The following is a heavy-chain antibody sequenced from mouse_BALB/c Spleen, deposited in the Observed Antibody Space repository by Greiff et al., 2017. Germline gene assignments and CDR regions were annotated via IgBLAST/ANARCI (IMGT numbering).Heavy chain of an antibody. CDR1: GYAFSSYW. J-gene: IGHJ4*01. V-gene: IGHV1-80*01. D-gene: IGHD1-1*01. Sequence: VQLQQSGAELVRPGSSVKISCKASGYAFSSYWMNWVKQRPGQGLEWIGQIYPGDGDTNYNGKFKGKATLTADKSSSTAYMQLSSLTSEDSAVYFCARRVASPMDYWGQGTSVTVSS. CDR2: IYPGDGDT. CDR3: ARRVASPMDY.